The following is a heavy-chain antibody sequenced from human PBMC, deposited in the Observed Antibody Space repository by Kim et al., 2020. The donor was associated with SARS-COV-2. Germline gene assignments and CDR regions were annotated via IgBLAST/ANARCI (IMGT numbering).Heavy chain of an antibody. D-gene: IGHD6-19*01. J-gene: IGHJ4*02. Sequence: AQGVTGRFVFSLDTSVSTAYLQISSLKAEDTAVYYCARRNIAVADLFVDYWGQGTLVTVSS. V-gene: IGHV7-4-1*02. CDR3: ARRNIAVADLFVDY.